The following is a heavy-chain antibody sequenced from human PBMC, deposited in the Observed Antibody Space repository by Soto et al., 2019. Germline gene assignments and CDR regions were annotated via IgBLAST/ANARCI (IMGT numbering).Heavy chain of an antibody. V-gene: IGHV1-46*03. D-gene: IGHD4-4*01. CDR1: GYTFTSYY. J-gene: IGHJ6*02. CDR2: INPSGGST. CDR3: ACPPPATTVTPDYDWDF. Sequence: APVKVSCKASGYTFTSYYMHWVRQAPGQGLEWMGIINPSGGSTSYAQKFQGRVTMTRDTSTSTVYMELSSLRSEDTAVYYCACPPPATTVTPDYDWDFWRQGTTGTIAS.